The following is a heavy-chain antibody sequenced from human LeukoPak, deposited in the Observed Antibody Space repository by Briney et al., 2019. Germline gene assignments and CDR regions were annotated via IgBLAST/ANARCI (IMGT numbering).Heavy chain of an antibody. CDR2: IYTSGST. CDR3: ARHSTYYYDTNNWFDP. CDR1: GGSISSYY. Sequence: SETLSLTCTASGGSISSYYWSWIRQPAGKGLEWIGRIYTSGSTNYNPSLKSRVTMSVDTSKNQFSLKLSSVTAADTAVYYCARHSTYYYDTNNWFDPWGQGTLVTVSS. V-gene: IGHV4-4*07. J-gene: IGHJ5*02. D-gene: IGHD3-22*01.